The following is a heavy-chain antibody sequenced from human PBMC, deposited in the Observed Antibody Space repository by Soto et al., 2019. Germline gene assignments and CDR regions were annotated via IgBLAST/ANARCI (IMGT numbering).Heavy chain of an antibody. CDR3: ARLYGSGKSHY. J-gene: IGHJ4*02. Sequence: QVQLQESGPGLVKPSGTLSLTCAVSGGSISSSNWWSWVRQPPGKGLEWIGEIYHSGSTNYNPSLNSXXTXSXXTSKTRCALKLSSVTAADTAVYYCARLYGSGKSHYWGQGTLVTVSS. CDR1: GGSISSSNW. D-gene: IGHD3-10*01. CDR2: IYHSGST. V-gene: IGHV4-4*02.